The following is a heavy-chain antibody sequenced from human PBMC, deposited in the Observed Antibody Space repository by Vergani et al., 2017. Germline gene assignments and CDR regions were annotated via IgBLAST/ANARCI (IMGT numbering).Heavy chain of an antibody. V-gene: IGHV3-7*03. CDR3: ARGLPYYYGSGSYYQD. J-gene: IGHJ4*02. CDR1: GFTFSSYW. Sequence: EVQLVESGGGLVQPGGSLRLSCAASGFTFSSYWMSWVRQAPGKGLEWVANIKQDGSEKYYGDSVKGRFTISRDNAKNSLYLQMKSLRAEDTAVYYCARGLPYYYGSGSYYQDWGQGTLVTVSS. CDR2: IKQDGSEK. D-gene: IGHD3-10*01.